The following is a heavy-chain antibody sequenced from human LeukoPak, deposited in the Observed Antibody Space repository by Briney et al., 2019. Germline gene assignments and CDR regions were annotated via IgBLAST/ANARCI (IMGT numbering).Heavy chain of an antibody. D-gene: IGHD1-26*01. V-gene: IGHV3-30*02. CDR1: GFTFNNYG. Sequence: GGSLRLSCAASGFTFNNYGMHWVRQAPVKGLEWVAFIRYDGSSKYYADSVKGRITISRDNSKNTLYLQMVSLRAEDTAMYYCARDASGSFYDYWGQGTLVTVSS. CDR2: IRYDGSSK. CDR3: ARDASGSFYDY. J-gene: IGHJ4*02.